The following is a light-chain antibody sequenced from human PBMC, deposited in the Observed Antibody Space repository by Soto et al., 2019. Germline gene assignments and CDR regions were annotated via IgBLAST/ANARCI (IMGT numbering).Light chain of an antibody. CDR2: DDS. CDR1: NIGSES. CDR3: QVWYSSTDLYV. J-gene: IGLJ1*01. Sequence: SYELTQPPSVSVAPGQTARITCGGNNIGSESVHWYQQRPGQAPVLVVYDDSDRPSGIPERFSGSNSANTATLTISRVEAGDEAEYYCQVWYSSTDLYVFGSGTKVTVL. V-gene: IGLV3-21*02.